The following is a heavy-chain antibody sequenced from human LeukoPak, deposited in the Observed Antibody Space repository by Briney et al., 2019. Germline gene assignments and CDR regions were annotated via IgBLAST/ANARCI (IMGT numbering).Heavy chain of an antibody. J-gene: IGHJ4*02. D-gene: IGHD6-19*01. CDR2: IIPIFGTA. CDR3: ARDPRYSSGWYGEFDY. Sequence: SVKVSCKASGGTFSSYAISWVRQAPGQGLEWMGRIIPIFGTANYAQKFQGRVTITTDESTSTAYMELSGLRSEDTAVYYCARDPRYSSGWYGEFDYWGQGTLVTVSS. CDR1: GGTFSSYA. V-gene: IGHV1-69*05.